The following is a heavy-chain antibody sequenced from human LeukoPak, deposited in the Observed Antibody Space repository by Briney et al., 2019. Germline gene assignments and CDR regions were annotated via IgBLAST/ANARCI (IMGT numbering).Heavy chain of an antibody. CDR3: ARSRYSGYVDAFDI. J-gene: IGHJ3*02. D-gene: IGHD5-12*01. CDR1: GGSISSYY. V-gene: IGHV4-59*01. Sequence: SETLSLTCTVSGGSISSYYWSWIRQPPGKGLEWIGYISHSGSTNYNPSLKSRVTISVDTSKNQFSLKLSSVTAADTAVYYCARSRYSGYVDAFDIWGQGTMVTVSS. CDR2: ISHSGST.